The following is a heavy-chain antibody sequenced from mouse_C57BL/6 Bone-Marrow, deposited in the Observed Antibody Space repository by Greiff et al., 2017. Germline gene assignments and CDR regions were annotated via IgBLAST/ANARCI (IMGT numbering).Heavy chain of an antibody. J-gene: IGHJ2*01. CDR1: GYTFTDYY. Sequence: VQLVESGAELVRPGASVKLSCKASGYTFTDYYINWVKQRPGQGLEWIARIYPGSGNTYYNEKFKGKATLTAEKSSSTAYMQLSSLTSEDSAVYFCARGGFYGSSYFDYWGQGTTLTVSS. CDR2: IYPGSGNT. D-gene: IGHD1-1*01. CDR3: ARGGFYGSSYFDY. V-gene: IGHV1-76*01.